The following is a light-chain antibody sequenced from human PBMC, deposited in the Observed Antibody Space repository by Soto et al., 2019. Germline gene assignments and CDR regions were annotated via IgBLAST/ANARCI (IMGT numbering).Light chain of an antibody. J-gene: IGKJ1*01. CDR3: QQYNNWPTWT. CDR1: QSVSSN. CDR2: VAS. V-gene: IGKV3-15*01. Sequence: EIVLTQSPATLSVSPGERATLSCRSSQSVSSNLAWYQKKPGQAPRLLIYVASTRATGIPARFSGSGSGTEFTLTISSLQAEDSAVYFCQQYNNWPTWTFGQGTKVDI.